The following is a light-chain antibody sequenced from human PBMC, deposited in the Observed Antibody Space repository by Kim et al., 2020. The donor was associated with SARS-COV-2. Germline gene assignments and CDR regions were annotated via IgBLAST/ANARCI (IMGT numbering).Light chain of an antibody. CDR1: SSKIGSNT. J-gene: IGLJ2*01. CDR2: SNN. Sequence: GQRVTTSFSGSSSKIGSNTVNWYEQIPVTDPELLIYSNNQRHSWVPDRFSGSKSGTSASLAISGLQSEDEADYYCAVGDDSLNGVVFGGGTQLKVL. V-gene: IGLV1-44*01. CDR3: AVGDDSLNGVV.